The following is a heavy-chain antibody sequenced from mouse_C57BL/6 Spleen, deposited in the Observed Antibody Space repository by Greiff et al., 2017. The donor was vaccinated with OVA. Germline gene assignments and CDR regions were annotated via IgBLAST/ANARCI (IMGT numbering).Heavy chain of an antibody. D-gene: IGHD1-1*01. CDR3: TFYYYGSSYYFDY. CDR2: IDPENGDT. V-gene: IGHV14-4*01. Sequence: EVKLVESGAELVRPGASVKLSCTASGFNIKDDYMHWVKQRPEQGLEWIGWIDPENGDTEYASKFQGKATITADTSSNTAYLQLSSLTSEDTAVYYCTFYYYGSSYYFDYWGQGTTLTVSS. J-gene: IGHJ2*01. CDR1: GFNIKDDY.